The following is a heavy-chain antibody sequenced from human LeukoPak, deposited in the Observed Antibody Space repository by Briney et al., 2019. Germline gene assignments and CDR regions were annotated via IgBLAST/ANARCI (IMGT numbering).Heavy chain of an antibody. CDR1: GGTFSSYA. V-gene: IGHV1-69*10. CDR2: IIPIIGIA. CDR3: ASTPDHIAAAGSDYYYYGMDV. J-gene: IGHJ6*02. D-gene: IGHD6-13*01. Sequence: GASVRVSCKASGGTFSSYAMSWVRQAPGQGLEWMGGIIPIIGIANYAQTFQGRVTITADKSTSTAYMEVSSLRSEDTAVYYCASTPDHIAAAGSDYYYYGMDVWGQGITVTVSS.